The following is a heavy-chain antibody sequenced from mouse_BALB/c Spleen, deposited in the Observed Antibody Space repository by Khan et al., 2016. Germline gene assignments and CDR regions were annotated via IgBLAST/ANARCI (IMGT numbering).Heavy chain of an antibody. CDR2: RKTSPGEA. Sequence: QIQLVQSGPELKKPGETVKISCKASGYTFTNYGMNWVKQAPGKGGKRMGGRKTSPGEATEVDDFKGRFSFSLATSASPAYLQINNLNNEDRETDFCASRRKSDRDEARDDGGQGTAGTGAS. CDR1: GYTFTNYG. J-gene: IGHJ4*01. D-gene: IGHD3-3*01. V-gene: IGHV9-1*02. CDR3: ASRRKSDRDEARDD.